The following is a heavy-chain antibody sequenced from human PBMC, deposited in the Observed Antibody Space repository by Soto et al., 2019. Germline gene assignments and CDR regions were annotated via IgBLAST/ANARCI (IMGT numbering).Heavy chain of an antibody. Sequence: GGSLRLSCAASAFTFSDYYMGWIRQAPGKGLEWLSYTSGNGNTIYYADSVKGRFTVSRDNAKNLLYLQMNSLRVEDTAVYYWAASAVVAPHPWGQGARVTAS. V-gene: IGHV3-11*01. J-gene: IGHJ5*02. CDR1: AFTFSDYY. CDR3: AASAVVAPHP. D-gene: IGHD2-15*01. CDR2: TSGNGNTI.